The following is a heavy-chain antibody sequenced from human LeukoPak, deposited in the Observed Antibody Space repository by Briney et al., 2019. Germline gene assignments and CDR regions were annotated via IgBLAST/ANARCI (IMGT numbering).Heavy chain of an antibody. D-gene: IGHD3-10*01. CDR1: GFTFSSYW. CDR2: IKQDGSEK. J-gene: IGHJ3*02. Sequence: GGSLRLSCAGSGFTFSSYWMSWVRQAPGKGLEGVANIKQDGSEKYYVDSVKGRFTISRDNAKNSLYLQMNSLRAEDTAVYYCARIGRGHDALDIWGQGTMVTVSS. V-gene: IGHV3-7*01. CDR3: ARIGRGHDALDI.